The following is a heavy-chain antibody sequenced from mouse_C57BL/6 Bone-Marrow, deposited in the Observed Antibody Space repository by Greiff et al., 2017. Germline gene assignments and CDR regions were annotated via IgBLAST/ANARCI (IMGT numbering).Heavy chain of an antibody. CDR1: GYTFTDYA. CDR3: TREGPSTTVARRNFDY. V-gene: IGHV1-15*01. Sequence: QVQLQQSGAELVRPGASVTLSCKASGYTFTDYAMHWVKQTPVHGLEWIGAIDPETGGTAYNQKFKGKAILTADKSSSTAYMELRSLTSEDSAVYYCTREGPSTTVARRNFDYWGQGTTLTVSS. D-gene: IGHD1-1*01. CDR2: IDPETGGT. J-gene: IGHJ2*01.